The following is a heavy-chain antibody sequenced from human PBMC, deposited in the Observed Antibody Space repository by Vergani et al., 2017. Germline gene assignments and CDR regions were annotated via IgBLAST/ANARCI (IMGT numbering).Heavy chain of an antibody. CDR3: ARDQAGHGSSWYD. CDR1: GGPISSYY. Sequence: QVQLQESGPGLVKPSETLSLTCTVYGGPISSYYWSWIRQPAGKGLEWNGRIYTSGSTNYTPSLKSRVTMSVDTSKNQFSLKLSSVTAADTAVYYCARDQAGHGSSWYDWGQGTLVTVSS. V-gene: IGHV4-4*07. J-gene: IGHJ4*02. D-gene: IGHD6-13*01. CDR2: IYTSGST.